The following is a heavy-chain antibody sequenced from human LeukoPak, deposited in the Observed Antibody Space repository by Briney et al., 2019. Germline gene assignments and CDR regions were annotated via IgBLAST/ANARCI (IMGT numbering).Heavy chain of an antibody. CDR2: ISYDGSNK. Sequence: GGSLRLSCAASGFTFSSYAMHWVRQAPGKGLEGVAVISYDGSNKYYADSVKGRFTISRDNSKNTLYLQMNSLRAEDTAVYYCARAFLRGVIITYYFDYWGQGTLVTVSS. D-gene: IGHD3-10*01. V-gene: IGHV3-30*04. CDR3: ARAFLRGVIITYYFDY. J-gene: IGHJ4*02. CDR1: GFTFSSYA.